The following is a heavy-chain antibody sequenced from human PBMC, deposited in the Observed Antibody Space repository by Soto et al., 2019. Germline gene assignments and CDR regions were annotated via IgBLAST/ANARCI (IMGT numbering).Heavy chain of an antibody. CDR3: ARRAETNGWNGFGADKYYFDF. CDR2: IIPIFGTA. CDR1: GGTFSSYA. J-gene: IGHJ4*02. Sequence: ASVKVSCKASGGTFSSYAISWVRQAPGQGLEWMGGIIPIFGTANYAQKFQGRVTMTSDTSISTAHMELSSLRSEDTAVYYCARRAETNGWNGFGADKYYFDFWGQGTLVTVSS. D-gene: IGHD1-1*01. V-gene: IGHV1-69*05.